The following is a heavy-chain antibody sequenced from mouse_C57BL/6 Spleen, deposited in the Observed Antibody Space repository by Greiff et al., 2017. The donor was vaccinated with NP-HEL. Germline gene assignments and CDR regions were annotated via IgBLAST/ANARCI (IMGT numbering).Heavy chain of an antibody. CDR1: GFTFSSYA. CDR3: ARRESNYYAMDY. J-gene: IGHJ4*01. V-gene: IGHV5-4*03. CDR2: ISDGGSYT. Sequence: DVQLVESGGGLVKPGGSLKLSCAASGFTFSSYAMSWVRQTPEKRLEWVATISDGGSYTYYPDNVKGRFTISRDNAKNNLYLQMSHLKSEDTAMYYCARRESNYYAMDYWGQGTSVTVSS.